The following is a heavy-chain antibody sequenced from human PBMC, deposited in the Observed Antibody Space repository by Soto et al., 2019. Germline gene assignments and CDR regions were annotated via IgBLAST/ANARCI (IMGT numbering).Heavy chain of an antibody. CDR1: GFTFSSYG. V-gene: IGHV3-33*01. CDR2: IWYDGSNK. J-gene: IGHJ4*02. CDR3: ARDLLDSSGYYLDY. D-gene: IGHD3-22*01. Sequence: QVQLVESGGGVVQPGRSLRLSCAASGFTFSSYGMHWVRQAPGKGLEWVAVIWYDGSNKYYADSVKGRFTISRDNSKNAQYLQMNSLRAEDTAVYYCARDLLDSSGYYLDYWGQGTLVTVSS.